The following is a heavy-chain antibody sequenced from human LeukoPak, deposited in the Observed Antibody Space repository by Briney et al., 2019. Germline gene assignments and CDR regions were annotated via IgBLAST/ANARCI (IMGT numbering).Heavy chain of an antibody. Sequence: GESLKISCKGSGYSFTNYWIAWVRQMPGKGLEWMGIIYPGDSDIRYSPSFQGQVSISADKSISTAYLQWTSLKASDTAMYYCARPLQCSSATCPLDYWGQGTLVTVSS. CDR1: GYSFTNYW. CDR3: ARPLQCSSATCPLDY. CDR2: IYPGDSDI. D-gene: IGHD2-2*01. J-gene: IGHJ4*02. V-gene: IGHV5-51*01.